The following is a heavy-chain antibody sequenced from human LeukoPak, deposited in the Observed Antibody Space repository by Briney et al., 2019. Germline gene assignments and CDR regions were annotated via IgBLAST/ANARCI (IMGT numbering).Heavy chain of an antibody. CDR1: GFTFSSYA. CDR3: ARVNDKYSSSSHFDY. J-gene: IGHJ4*02. V-gene: IGHV3-30-3*01. CDR2: ISYDGSNK. D-gene: IGHD6-6*01. Sequence: GGSLRLSCAASGFTFSSYAMSWVRQAPGKGLEWVAVISYDGSNKYYADSVKGRFTISRDNSKNTLYLQMNSLRAEDTAVYYCARVNDKYSSSSHFDYWGQGTLVTVSS.